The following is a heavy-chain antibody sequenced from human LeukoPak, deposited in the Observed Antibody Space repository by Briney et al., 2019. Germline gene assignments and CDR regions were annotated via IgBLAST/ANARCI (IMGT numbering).Heavy chain of an antibody. J-gene: IGHJ4*02. Sequence: GGSLRLSCAASGFTFSSYSMNWVRQAPGKGLEWVSSISSSSSYIYYADSVKGRFTISRDNAKNSLYLQMNSLRAVDTAVYYCARDPIAAAGTSYFDYWGQGTLVTVSS. CDR2: ISSSSSYI. CDR3: ARDPIAAAGTSYFDY. V-gene: IGHV3-21*01. CDR1: GFTFSSYS. D-gene: IGHD6-13*01.